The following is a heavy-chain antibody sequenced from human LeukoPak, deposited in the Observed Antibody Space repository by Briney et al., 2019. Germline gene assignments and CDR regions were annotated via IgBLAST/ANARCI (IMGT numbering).Heavy chain of an antibody. CDR2: INPNSGGT. CDR3: ARVQVSTIFGVGEYYYYYYMDV. CDR1: GYTFTGYY. D-gene: IGHD3-3*01. Sequence: GASVKVSCKASGYTFTGYYMHWVRQAPGQGLEWMGWINPNSGGTNYAQKFQGRVTMTRDTSISTAYMELSRLRSDDTAVCYCARVQVSTIFGVGEYYYYYYMDVWGKGTTVTVSS. V-gene: IGHV1-2*02. J-gene: IGHJ6*03.